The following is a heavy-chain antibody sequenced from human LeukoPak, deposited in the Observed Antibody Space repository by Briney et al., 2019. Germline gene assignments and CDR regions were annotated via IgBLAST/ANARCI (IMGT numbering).Heavy chain of an antibody. D-gene: IGHD4-17*01. CDR2: IIPILGIA. Sequence: ASVKVSCKASGYTFTGYYMHWVRQAPGQGLEWMGRIIPILGIANYAQKFQGRVTITADKSTSTAYMELSSLRSEDTAVYYCARVPPTTVTTYYYYYGMDVWGQGTTVTVSS. CDR3: ARVPPTTVTTYYYYYGMDV. V-gene: IGHV1-69*04. CDR1: GYTFTGYY. J-gene: IGHJ6*02.